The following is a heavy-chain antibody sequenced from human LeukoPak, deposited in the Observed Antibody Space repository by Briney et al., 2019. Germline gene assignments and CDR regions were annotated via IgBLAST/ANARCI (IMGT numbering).Heavy chain of an antibody. V-gene: IGHV4-59*08. CDR1: GGSISGYY. CDR3: ARLAIVPAAMFDY. CDR2: IYYTGST. D-gene: IGHD2-2*01. J-gene: IGHJ4*02. Sequence: SETLSLTCTVSGGSISGYYWSWIRQPPGKGLEYIGYIYYTGSTNYTPSLKSQVTISLDTSKNQFSLKLSSVTAADTAVYYCARLAIVPAAMFDYWGQGTLVTVSS.